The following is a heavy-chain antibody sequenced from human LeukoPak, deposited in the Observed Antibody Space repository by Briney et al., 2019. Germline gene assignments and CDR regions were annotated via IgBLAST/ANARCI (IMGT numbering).Heavy chain of an antibody. J-gene: IGHJ4*02. V-gene: IGHV5-51*01. Sequence: GESLKISCKGSGYSFTNYWIGWVRQMPGKGLEWMGIIQPGDGDTRYSPSFQGQVTISADKSISTAYLQWSSLKASDTAMYYCATLRSGYYYDYFDYWGQGTLVTVSS. CDR2: IQPGDGDT. D-gene: IGHD3-22*01. CDR3: ATLRSGYYYDYFDY. CDR1: GYSFTNYW.